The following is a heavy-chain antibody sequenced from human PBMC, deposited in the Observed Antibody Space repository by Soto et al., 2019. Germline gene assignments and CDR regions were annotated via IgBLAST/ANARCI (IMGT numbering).Heavy chain of an antibody. Sequence: GGSLRLSCAASGFAVSTNSFTWVRQAPGKGLEWVSVIYSGGNSYYADSVKGRFSISRDNSKNTLYLQMNSLRAEDTAVYYCAKGLVVVVAATTPFDYWGQGTLVTVSS. CDR2: IYSGGNS. CDR3: AKGLVVVVAATTPFDY. V-gene: IGHV3-53*01. D-gene: IGHD2-15*01. J-gene: IGHJ4*02. CDR1: GFAVSTNS.